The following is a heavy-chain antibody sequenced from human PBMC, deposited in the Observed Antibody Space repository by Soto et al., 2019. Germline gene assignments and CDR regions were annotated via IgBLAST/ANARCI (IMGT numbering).Heavy chain of an antibody. CDR1: GGSVSSGSYY. V-gene: IGHV4-61*01. CDR2: IYYSGST. Sequence: SETLSLTCTVSGGSVSSGSYYWSWIRQPPGKGLEWIGYIYYSGSTNYNPSLKSRVTISVDTSKNQFSLKLSSVTAADTAVYYCASTRFLEWLLMDYWGQGTLVTVSS. CDR3: ASTRFLEWLLMDY. D-gene: IGHD3-3*01. J-gene: IGHJ4*02.